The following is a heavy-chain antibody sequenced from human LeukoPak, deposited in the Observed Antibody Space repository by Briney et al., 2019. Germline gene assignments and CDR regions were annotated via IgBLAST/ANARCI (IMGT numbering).Heavy chain of an antibody. Sequence: GASVKVSCKASGYIFTNYYLHWVRQAPGQGLEWMGIINPRSGSTSYAQKFQGRVTMTWDTSTSTVYMELSSLRSEDTAVYYCAKRLSSTSCYGLCYYYNMDVWGQGTTVTVSS. V-gene: IGHV1-46*01. CDR3: AKRLSSTSCYGLCYYYNMDV. D-gene: IGHD2-2*01. J-gene: IGHJ6*02. CDR2: INPRSGST. CDR1: GYIFTNYY.